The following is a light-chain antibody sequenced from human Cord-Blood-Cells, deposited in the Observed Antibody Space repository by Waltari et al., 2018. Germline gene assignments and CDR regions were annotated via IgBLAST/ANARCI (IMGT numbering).Light chain of an antibody. V-gene: IGKV1-5*03. CDR1: QSISSW. Sequence: DIQLTQSPSTLPASVVDRVTITCRAMQSISSWLAWYQQKPGNAPKLLIYKASSLESGVPSRFSGSGSSTEFTLTSSSLQPDDFATYYCQLYNSYSQTFGQGTKVEIK. J-gene: IGKJ1*01. CDR3: QLYNSYSQT. CDR2: KAS.